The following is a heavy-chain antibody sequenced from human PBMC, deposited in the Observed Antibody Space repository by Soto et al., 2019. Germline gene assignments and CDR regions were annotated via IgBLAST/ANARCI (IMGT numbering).Heavy chain of an antibody. Sequence: SGPTLVNPTQTLTLTCTFSGFSLSTSGMCVSWIRQPPGKALEWLARIDWDDDKYYSTSLKTRLTISKDTSKNQVVLTMTNMDPLPTPSYFCARVYYGRNTAYFDNLGQETLLTISS. V-gene: IGHV2-70*11. CDR1: GFSLSTSGMC. D-gene: IGHD4-17*01. J-gene: IGHJ4*01. CDR2: IDWDDDK. CDR3: ARVYYGRNTAYFDN.